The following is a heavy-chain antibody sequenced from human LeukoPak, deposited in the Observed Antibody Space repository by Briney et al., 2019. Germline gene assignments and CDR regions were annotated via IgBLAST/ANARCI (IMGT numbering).Heavy chain of an antibody. J-gene: IGHJ6*02. V-gene: IGHV3-66*01. Sequence: GGSLRLSCAASGFTVSSNYMSWVRQAPGKGLEWVSVIYSGGSTYYADSVKGRFTISRDNSKNTLYLQMNSLRAEDTAVYYCARDDQPPYYYYGMDVWGQGTTVTVSS. CDR2: IYSGGST. CDR1: GFTVSSNY. CDR3: ARDDQPPYYYYGMDV.